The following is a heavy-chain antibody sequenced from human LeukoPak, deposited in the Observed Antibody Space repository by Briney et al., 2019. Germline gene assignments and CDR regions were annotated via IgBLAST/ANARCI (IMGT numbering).Heavy chain of an antibody. V-gene: IGHV4-39*01. CDR2: IHYSGST. Sequence: SETLSLTCTVSGGSISSSSYYWGWIRQPPGKGLEWIGSIHYSGSTYYNPSLKSRVTISVDTSKNQFSLKLSSVTAADTAVYYCARHIYVLRFLEWLLPFDYWGQGTLVTVSS. CDR3: ARHIYVLRFLEWLLPFDY. J-gene: IGHJ4*02. D-gene: IGHD3-3*01. CDR1: GGSISSSSYY.